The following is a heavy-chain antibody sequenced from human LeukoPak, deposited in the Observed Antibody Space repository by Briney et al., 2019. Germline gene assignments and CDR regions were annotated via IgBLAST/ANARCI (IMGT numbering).Heavy chain of an antibody. J-gene: IGHJ4*02. CDR2: IYYSGRT. CDR3: ARDYGHY. Sequence: SETLSLTCSVSDDSITMYYWTWIRQPPGKGLEWIGYIYYSGRTSYNPSLKSRVTISVDTSKNQFSLRLSSVTAADTAVYYCARDYGHYWGQGTLVTVSS. V-gene: IGHV4-59*01. CDR1: DDSITMYY. D-gene: IGHD3-10*01.